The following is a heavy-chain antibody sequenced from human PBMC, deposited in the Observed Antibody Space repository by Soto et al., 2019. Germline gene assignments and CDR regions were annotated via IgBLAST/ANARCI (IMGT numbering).Heavy chain of an antibody. V-gene: IGHV2-26*01. D-gene: IGHD2-15*01. CDR3: ARIVVVAARLGWFEP. CDR1: GFSLSNARMG. CDR2: IFSNDEK. Sequence: SGPTLVNPTETLTLTCTVSGFSLSNARMGVSWIRQPPGKALEWLAHIFSNDEKSYSTSLKSRLTISKDTSKSQVVLTMTNMDPVDTATYYCARIVVVAARLGWFEPWGQGTLVSVSS. J-gene: IGHJ5*02.